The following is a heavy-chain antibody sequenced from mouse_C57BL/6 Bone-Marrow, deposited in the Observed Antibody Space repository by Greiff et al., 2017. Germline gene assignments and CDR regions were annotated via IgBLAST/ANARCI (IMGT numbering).Heavy chain of an antibody. CDR1: GYTFTSYW. D-gene: IGHD2-5*01. J-gene: IGHJ3*01. V-gene: IGHV1-50*01. Sequence: QVQLQQPGAELVKPGASVKLSCKASGYTFTSYWMPWVNQRPGQGLEWIGEIDPSDSYTNYNQKFKGKDTLTVDTSSSTDYMQLSSLTSEDPAVYYCAREGASYYSNLAYWGQGTLVTVSA. CDR3: AREGASYYSNLAY. CDR2: IDPSDSYT.